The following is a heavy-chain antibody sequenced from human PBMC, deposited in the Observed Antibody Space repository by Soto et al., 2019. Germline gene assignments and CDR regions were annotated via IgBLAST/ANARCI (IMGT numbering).Heavy chain of an antibody. Sequence: QVQLQESGPGLVKPSQTLSLTCTVSGGSISSGGYYWSWIRQHPGKGLEWIGYIYYSGSTHYNPSLKSRVTISVHTSKSHFSLKLSSVTAADTAVYYCARALTTVTLFDPWGQGTLVIVSS. CDR1: GGSISSGGYY. CDR3: ARALTTVTLFDP. CDR2: IYYSGST. J-gene: IGHJ5*02. V-gene: IGHV4-31*03. D-gene: IGHD4-17*01.